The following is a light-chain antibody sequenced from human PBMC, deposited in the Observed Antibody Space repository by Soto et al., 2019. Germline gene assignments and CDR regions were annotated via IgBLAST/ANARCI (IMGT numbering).Light chain of an antibody. CDR2: DVS. Sequence: QSVLTQPASVSGSPGQSITISCTGTSSDVGGYNYVSWYQQHPGKAPKLMIYDVSNRPSGVSNRFSGSKSGNTASLTISGPHVEDEPDSSSSSSPSTSPRVFGTGTRSPS. J-gene: IGLJ1*01. CDR1: SSDVGGYNY. CDR3: SSSPSTSPRV. V-gene: IGLV2-14*01.